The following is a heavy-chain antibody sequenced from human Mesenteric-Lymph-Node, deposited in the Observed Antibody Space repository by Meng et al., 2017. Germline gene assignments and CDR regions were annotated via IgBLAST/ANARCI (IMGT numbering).Heavy chain of an antibody. CDR2: FNPSGGTT. CDR1: GYTFNSYY. Sequence: ASVKVSCKASGYTFNSYYMHWVRQAPGQGLEWMGIFNPSGGTTSYAQRFRGRVTMSTDTSKNQFSLKLSSVTAADTAVYYCARDPSIAAAGTHAFDIWGQGTMVTVSS. D-gene: IGHD6-13*01. V-gene: IGHV1-46*02. CDR3: ARDPSIAAAGTHAFDI. J-gene: IGHJ3*02.